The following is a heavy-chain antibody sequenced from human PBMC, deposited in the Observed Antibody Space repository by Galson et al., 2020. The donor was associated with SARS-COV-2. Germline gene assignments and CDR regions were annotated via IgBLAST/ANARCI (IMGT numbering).Heavy chain of an antibody. CDR2: ISDFGST. V-gene: IGHV4-59*01. CDR3: ARSPGGTGSDCLRS. D-gene: IGHD3-10*01. CDR1: GDSIINFY. J-gene: IGHJ5*02. Sequence: TLSLTCSVSGDSIINFYWSWIRQSPGRGLEWLGFISDFGSTKYNPSVKSRVTISRDTSGNQLSLKVISVTTADTAVYYCARSPGGTGSDCLRSWGQGIRVTVSS.